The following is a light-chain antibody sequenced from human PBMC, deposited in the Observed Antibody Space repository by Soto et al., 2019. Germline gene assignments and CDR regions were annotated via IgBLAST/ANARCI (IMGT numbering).Light chain of an antibody. V-gene: IGLV2-18*01. J-gene: IGLJ1*01. CDR3: SLYISGSTYV. Sequence: QSALTQPASVSGSPGQSITISCTGTSSDVGAYNYVSWYQQPPGTAPKLIMYEVNTRPSGVPDRFSGSKSGSTASLTISGLQAEDEADYYCSLYISGSTYVFGTGTKVTVL. CDR2: EVN. CDR1: SSDVGAYNY.